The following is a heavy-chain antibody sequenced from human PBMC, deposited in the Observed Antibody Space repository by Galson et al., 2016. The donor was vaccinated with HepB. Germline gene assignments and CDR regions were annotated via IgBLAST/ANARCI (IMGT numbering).Heavy chain of an antibody. J-gene: IGHJ2*01. D-gene: IGHD2-8*01. CDR2: ISSTSSYI. V-gene: IGHV3-21*01. CDR3: ARDRSNGLWPYHWYFVL. Sequence: SLRLSCAASGFTFSTYSMNWVRQAPGKGLEWVSAISSTSSYIYYADSVKGRFTISRDNAKNSLYLQMNSLRAEDTAVYYCARDRSNGLWPYHWYFVLWGRGTLVTVSS. CDR1: GFTFSTYS.